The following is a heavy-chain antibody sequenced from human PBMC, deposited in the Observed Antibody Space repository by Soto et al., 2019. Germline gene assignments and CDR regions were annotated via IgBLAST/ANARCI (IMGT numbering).Heavy chain of an antibody. CDR3: AKDIGVGPFYSSSFDY. Sequence: GGSLRLSCAASGFTFDDYAMHWVRQAPGKGLEWVSGISWNSGSIGYADSVKGRFTISRDNAKNSLYLQMNSLRAEDTALYYCAKDIGVGPFYSSSFDYWGQGTLVTVSS. V-gene: IGHV3-9*01. J-gene: IGHJ4*02. CDR2: ISWNSGSI. D-gene: IGHD6-13*01. CDR1: GFTFDDYA.